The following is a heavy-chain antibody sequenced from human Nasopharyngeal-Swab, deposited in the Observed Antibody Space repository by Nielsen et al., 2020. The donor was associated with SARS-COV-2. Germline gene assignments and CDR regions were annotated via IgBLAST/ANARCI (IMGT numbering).Heavy chain of an antibody. CDR3: ARDEAVVAATQISDAIDI. D-gene: IGHD2-15*01. J-gene: IGHJ3*02. V-gene: IGHV3-7*01. Sequence: VRQAPGKGLEWVANIKQDGSEKYYVDSVKGRFTISRDNAKNSLYLQMNSLRAEDTAVYYCARDEAVVAATQISDAIDIWGQGTMVTVSS. CDR2: IKQDGSEK.